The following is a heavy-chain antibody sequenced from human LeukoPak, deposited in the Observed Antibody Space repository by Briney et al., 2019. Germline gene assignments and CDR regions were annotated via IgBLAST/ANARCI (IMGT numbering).Heavy chain of an antibody. J-gene: IGHJ4*02. CDR1: GYTFTNHW. CDR3: ARQGRQRLVVVGETYFDY. Sequence: GESLKISCKGSGYTFTNHWIGWVRQMPGKGLEWMWIIYPSDSDTRYSPSFQGQVTISADKSISTAYLQWSSLKASDTAMHYCARQGRQRLVVVGETYFDYWGQGTLVTVSS. D-gene: IGHD6-19*01. CDR2: IYPSDSDT. V-gene: IGHV5-51*01.